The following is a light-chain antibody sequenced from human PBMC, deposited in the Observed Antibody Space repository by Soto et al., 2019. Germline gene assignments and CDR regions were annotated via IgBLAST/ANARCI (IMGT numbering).Light chain of an antibody. J-gene: IGKJ2*01. V-gene: IGKV1-39*01. CDR1: QSISSY. CDR2: AAS. Sequence: DIQMTQSPSSLSASVGDRVTITCRASQSISSYLNWYQQKPGKVPKLLIHAASSLQRGVPSRFTGSGSGTDFTLTISSLQPKDFATYYCQQSYSTPYTFGQGTKLEIK. CDR3: QQSYSTPYT.